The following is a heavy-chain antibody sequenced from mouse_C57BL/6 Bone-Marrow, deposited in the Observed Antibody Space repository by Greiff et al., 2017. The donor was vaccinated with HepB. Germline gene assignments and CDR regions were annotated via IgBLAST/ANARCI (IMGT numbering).Heavy chain of an antibody. CDR1: GYTFTSYG. Sequence: QVQLQQSGAELARPGASVKLSCKASGYTFTSYGISWVKQRTGQGLEWIGEIYPRSGNTYYNEKFKGKATLTADKSSSTAYMELRRLTSEDSAVYFCARSQLRLQFAYWGQGTLVTVSA. CDR2: IYPRSGNT. J-gene: IGHJ3*01. CDR3: ARSQLRLQFAY. V-gene: IGHV1-81*01. D-gene: IGHD3-2*02.